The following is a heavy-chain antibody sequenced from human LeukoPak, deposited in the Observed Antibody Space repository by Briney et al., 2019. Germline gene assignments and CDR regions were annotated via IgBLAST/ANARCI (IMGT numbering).Heavy chain of an antibody. CDR1: GDSVSSNSAA. CDR2: TYYKSKWYN. CDR3: ARAGVDYYDSSGYPIYYFDP. Sequence: SPTLSLTCAISGDSVSSNSAAWNWIRQSPSRGLEWLGSTYYKSKWYNDYAVSVKSRITINPDTSKNQFSLQLNSVTPEDTAVYYCARAGVDYYDSSGYPIYYFDPWGQGTLVTVSS. D-gene: IGHD3-22*01. J-gene: IGHJ5*02. V-gene: IGHV6-1*01.